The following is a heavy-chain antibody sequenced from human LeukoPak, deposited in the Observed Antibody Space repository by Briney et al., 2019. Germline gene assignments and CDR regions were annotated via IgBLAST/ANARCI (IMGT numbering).Heavy chain of an antibody. V-gene: IGHV3-11*01. CDR2: ISSSGGTI. CDR3: AIDHWRGFRDYDYYYMDV. Sequence: GGSLRLSCAASGFTFSTYYMSWFRQAPGKGLEWVSSISSSGGTIYYADSVKGRLTISRDTAKNDLYMQMKSLRAEDPGVYYCAIDHWRGFRDYDYYYMDVWGKGATVTVSS. J-gene: IGHJ6*03. CDR1: GFTFSTYY. D-gene: IGHD1-1*01.